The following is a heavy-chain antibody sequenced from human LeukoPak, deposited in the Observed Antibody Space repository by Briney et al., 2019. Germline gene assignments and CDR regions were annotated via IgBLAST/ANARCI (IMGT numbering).Heavy chain of an antibody. J-gene: IGHJ4*02. CDR1: GFTFDDYA. CDR2: INSDGGST. V-gene: IGHV3-74*01. CDR3: ARDWGLSGWKTYFDY. Sequence: GGSLRLSCAASGFTFDDYAMHWVRHAPGKGLVWVSRINSDGGSTSYADSVRGRFTISRDNAKNTLYLQMNSLRAEDTAVYYCARDWGLSGWKTYFDYWGQGTLVTVSS. D-gene: IGHD6-19*01.